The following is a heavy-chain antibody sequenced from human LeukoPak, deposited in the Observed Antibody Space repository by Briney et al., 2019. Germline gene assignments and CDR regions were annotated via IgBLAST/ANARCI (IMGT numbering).Heavy chain of an antibody. CDR1: GYTFTSYD. D-gene: IGHD2-2*02. Sequence: ASVKVSRTASGYTFTSYDISWVRQAPGQGLEWMGSISAYNGNTNYAQKLQGRVTMTTDTSTSTAYMELRSLRSDDTDVYYCASPRYCSSTSCYRYAFDIWGQGTMVTVSS. CDR3: ASPRYCSSTSCYRYAFDI. J-gene: IGHJ3*02. V-gene: IGHV1-18*04. CDR2: ISAYNGNT.